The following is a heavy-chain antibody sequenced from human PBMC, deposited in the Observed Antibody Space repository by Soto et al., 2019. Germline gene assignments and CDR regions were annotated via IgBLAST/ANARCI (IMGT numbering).Heavy chain of an antibody. CDR3: ARTGPVLRYFDGLDY. Sequence: ASVKVSCKASGYTFTSYAMHWVRQAPGQRLEWMGWINAGNGNTKYSQKFQGRVTITRDTSASTAYMELSSLRSEDTAVYYCARTGPVLRYFDGLDYWGQGTLVTVSS. CDR1: GYTFTSYA. J-gene: IGHJ4*02. CDR2: INAGNGNT. V-gene: IGHV1-3*01. D-gene: IGHD3-9*01.